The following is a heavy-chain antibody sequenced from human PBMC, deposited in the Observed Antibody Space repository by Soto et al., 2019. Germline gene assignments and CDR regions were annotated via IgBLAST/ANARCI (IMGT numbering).Heavy chain of an antibody. CDR2: ISYDGSNK. J-gene: IGHJ4*02. Sequence: QVQLVESGGGVVQPGRSLRLSCAASGFTFSSYGMQWVRQAPGKGLEWVAVISYDGSNKYYAESVKGRITISRDNSKNPLYLQMNSLRAEDTAVYYCAKDYNYYDSSGYYGYWGQGTLFTVSS. CDR3: AKDYNYYDSSGYYGY. D-gene: IGHD3-22*01. CDR1: GFTFSSYG. V-gene: IGHV3-30*18.